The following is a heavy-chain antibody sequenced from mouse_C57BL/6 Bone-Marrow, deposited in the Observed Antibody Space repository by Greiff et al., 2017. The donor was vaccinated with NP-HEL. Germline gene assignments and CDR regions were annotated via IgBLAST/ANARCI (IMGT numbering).Heavy chain of an antibody. D-gene: IGHD2-12*01. V-gene: IGHV1-26*01. CDR1: GYTFTDYY. Sequence: VQLQQSGPELVKPGASVKISCKASGYTFTDYYMNWVKQSHGKSLEWIGDINPNNGGTSYNQKFKGKATLTVDKSSSTAYMELRSLTSEDSAVYYCARGGVTTDWFAYWGQGTLVTVSA. J-gene: IGHJ3*01. CDR3: ARGGVTTDWFAY. CDR2: INPNNGGT.